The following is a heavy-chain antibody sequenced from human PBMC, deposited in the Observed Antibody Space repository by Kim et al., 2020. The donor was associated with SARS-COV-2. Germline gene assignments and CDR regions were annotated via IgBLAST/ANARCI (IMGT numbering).Heavy chain of an antibody. CDR1: GYTFTSYA. V-gene: IGHV7-4-1*02. CDR3: ARDSHFEYYDFWSGYYKANWFDP. D-gene: IGHD3-3*01. CDR2: INTNTGNP. Sequence: ASVKVSCKASGYTFTSYAMNWVRQAPGQGLEWMGWINTNTGNPTYAQGFTGRFVFSLDTSVSTAYLQISSLKAEDTAVYYCARDSHFEYYDFWSGYYKANWFDPWGQGTLVTVSS. J-gene: IGHJ5*02.